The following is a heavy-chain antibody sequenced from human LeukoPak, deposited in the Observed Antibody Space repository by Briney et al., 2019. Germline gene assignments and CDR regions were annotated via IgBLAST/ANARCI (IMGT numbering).Heavy chain of an antibody. J-gene: IGHJ4*02. D-gene: IGHD3-16*01. CDR1: GGSVSSGSYY. Sequence: SETLSLTCTVSGGSVSSGSYYWSWIRQPPGKGLEWIGYCYYSGSTNYNPSLKSRGTLSVDTSQNRFALKLSSVTAADTAVYYCPRAHYAYVWGRSRSYNPAFHYWRQGTLVTVSS. CDR2: CYYSGST. CDR3: PRAHYAYVWGRSRSYNPAFHY. V-gene: IGHV4-61*01.